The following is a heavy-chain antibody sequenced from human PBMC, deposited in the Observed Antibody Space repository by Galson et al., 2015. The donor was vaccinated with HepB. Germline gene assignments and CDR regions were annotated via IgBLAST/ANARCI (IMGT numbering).Heavy chain of an antibody. Sequence: SVKVSCKALGYTFTNYAMHWVRQAPGQRLEWMGWINAANGNTKYSQKFQGRVTITRDTSASTAYMELSSLRSEDTAVYYCARSKDPHSSSWYYFDYWGQGTLVTVSS. D-gene: IGHD6-13*01. CDR1: GYTFTNYA. J-gene: IGHJ4*02. CDR3: ARSKDPHSSSWYYFDY. V-gene: IGHV1-3*01. CDR2: INAANGNT.